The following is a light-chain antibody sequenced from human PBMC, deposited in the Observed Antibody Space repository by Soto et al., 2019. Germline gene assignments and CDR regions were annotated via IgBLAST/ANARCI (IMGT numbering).Light chain of an antibody. CDR2: DAY. Sequence: EIVLTQSPGTLSLSPGERATLSCRASQSVSSSYLAWYQQKPGQAPRLLIYDAYNRATGIPPRFSGSGSGTDFTLTISRLEPEDFAVYYCQQYGSSGTFGQGTKVDIK. J-gene: IGKJ1*01. V-gene: IGKV3-20*01. CDR3: QQYGSSGT. CDR1: QSVSSSY.